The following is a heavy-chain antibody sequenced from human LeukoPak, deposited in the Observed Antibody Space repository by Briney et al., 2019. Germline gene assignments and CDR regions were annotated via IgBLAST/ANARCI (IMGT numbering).Heavy chain of an antibody. J-gene: IGHJ4*02. Sequence: GASVKVSCTASGYIFTNYGISWVRQAPGQGLEWMGWINPNSGGTNYAQKFQGRVTMTRDTSISTAYMELSRLRSDDTAVYYCARGHSSGWGGPFDYWGQGTLVTVSS. V-gene: IGHV1-2*02. CDR3: ARGHSSGWGGPFDY. D-gene: IGHD6-19*01. CDR2: INPNSGGT. CDR1: GYIFTNYG.